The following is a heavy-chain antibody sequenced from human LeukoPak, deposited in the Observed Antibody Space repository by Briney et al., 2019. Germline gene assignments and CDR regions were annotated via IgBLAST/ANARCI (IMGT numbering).Heavy chain of an antibody. Sequence: GSLRLSCAASGFTFSDYYMSWSRQAPGKGLEWVSYISSSGSTIYYADSVKGRFTISRDNAKNSLYLQMNSLRAEDTAVYYCARDDLRATMFDYWGQGTLVTVSS. CDR2: ISSSGSTI. D-gene: IGHD1-26*01. CDR1: GFTFSDYY. CDR3: ARDDLRATMFDY. J-gene: IGHJ4*02. V-gene: IGHV3-11*01.